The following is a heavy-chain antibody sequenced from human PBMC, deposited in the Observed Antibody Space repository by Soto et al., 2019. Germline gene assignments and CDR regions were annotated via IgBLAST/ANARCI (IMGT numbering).Heavy chain of an antibody. J-gene: IGHJ4*02. CDR3: ARDPKASGGQHWAFNYFDS. D-gene: IGHD7-27*01. CDR2: ISYDGTNK. CDR1: GFSFSISP. Sequence: GGSLRLSCAASGFSFSISPMHWVRQAPGKGPEWVALISYDGTNKFYADSVKGRFTISRDNSKSTLYLQVDSLRPEDAAVYYCARDPKASGGQHWAFNYFDSWGQGTLVTVSS. V-gene: IGHV3-30-3*01.